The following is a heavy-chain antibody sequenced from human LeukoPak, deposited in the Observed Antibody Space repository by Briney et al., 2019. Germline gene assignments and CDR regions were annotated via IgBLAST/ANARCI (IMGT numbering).Heavy chain of an antibody. J-gene: IGHJ6*02. D-gene: IGHD3-9*01. Sequence: GESLKISCKGSGYSFTSYWISWVRQMPGKGLEWMGRIDPSDSYTNYSPSFQGHVTFSADKSISTTYLQWSSLKASDTAMYYCAREGIRYFDWLPQRGSGYGMDVWGQGTTVTVSS. CDR3: AREGIRYFDWLPQRGSGYGMDV. V-gene: IGHV5-10-1*01. CDR1: GYSFTSYW. CDR2: IDPSDSYT.